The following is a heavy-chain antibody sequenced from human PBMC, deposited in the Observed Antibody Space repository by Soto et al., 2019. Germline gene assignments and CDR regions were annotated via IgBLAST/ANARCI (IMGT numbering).Heavy chain of an antibody. D-gene: IGHD4-17*01. Sequence: QLQLQESGPGLVKPSETLSLPCTVSGGSISSSNYYWGWIRQPPGKGLEWIGSIFYSGSTYYNPSLKSRVPISVDTSKNQFSLKMNSVTAADTAVYDCARLAYGDSCFDYWGQGTLVTVSS. CDR1: GGSISSSNYY. CDR3: ARLAYGDSCFDY. V-gene: IGHV4-39*01. J-gene: IGHJ4*02. CDR2: IFYSGST.